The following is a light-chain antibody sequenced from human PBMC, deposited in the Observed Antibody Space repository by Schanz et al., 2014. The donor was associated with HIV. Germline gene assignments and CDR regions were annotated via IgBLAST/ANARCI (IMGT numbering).Light chain of an antibody. CDR3: QQSGDSGGT. J-gene: IGKJ4*01. Sequence: EIVLTQSPGSLSLSPGERATLSCRASQSISRNYLAWYQHKPGQAPRLLIYGASNRATGIPDRFSGGGSGTDFTLTISRLEPEEFAVYYCQQSGDSGGTFGGGTKVDMK. CDR1: QSISRNY. CDR2: GAS. V-gene: IGKV3-20*01.